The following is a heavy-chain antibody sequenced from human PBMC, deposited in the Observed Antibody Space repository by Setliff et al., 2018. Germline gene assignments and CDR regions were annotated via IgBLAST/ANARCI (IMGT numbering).Heavy chain of an antibody. CDR1: GVDVSERLYY. V-gene: IGHV4-39*01. CDR2: RYYTGTT. J-gene: IGHJ4*02. CDR3: ARHFYPPDFFAH. D-gene: IGHD3-3*01. Sequence: SETLSLTCSASGVDVSERLYYWSWVRQSPGKGLEWIGTRYYTGTTFYTPSLESRVAVSLDASEKRFSLNLRSVTTADTAVYYCARHFYPPDFFAHWGQGLLVTVSS.